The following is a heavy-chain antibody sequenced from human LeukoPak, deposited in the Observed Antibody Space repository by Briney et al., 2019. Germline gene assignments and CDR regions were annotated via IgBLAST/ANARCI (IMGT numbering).Heavy chain of an antibody. Sequence: GGSLRLSCAASGFTFSDYYMSWIRQAPGKGLEWVSYISSSGSTIYYADSVKGRFTISRDDSKGALYLQMNSLKADDTAIYYCAKEVNIVGATYFDYWGQGTLVTVSS. V-gene: IGHV3-11*01. CDR2: ISSSGSTI. D-gene: IGHD1-26*01. J-gene: IGHJ4*02. CDR3: AKEVNIVGATYFDY. CDR1: GFTFSDYY.